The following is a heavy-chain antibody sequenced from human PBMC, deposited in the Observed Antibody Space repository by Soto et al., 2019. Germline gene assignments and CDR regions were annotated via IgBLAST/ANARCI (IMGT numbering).Heavy chain of an antibody. Sequence: GGSLRLSCAASGFTFSSYGMHWVRQAPGKGLEWVAVISYDGSNKYYADSVKGRFTISRDNSKNTLYLQMNSLRAEDTAVYYCAKEGHFDWFRADYYYYYYMDVWGKGTTVTVSS. CDR1: GFTFSSYG. CDR3: AKEGHFDWFRADYYYYYYMDV. CDR2: ISYDGSNK. D-gene: IGHD3-9*01. J-gene: IGHJ6*03. V-gene: IGHV3-30*18.